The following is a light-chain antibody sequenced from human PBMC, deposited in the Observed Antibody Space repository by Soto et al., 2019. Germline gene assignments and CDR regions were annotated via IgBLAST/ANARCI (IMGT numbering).Light chain of an antibody. CDR3: QQFSSYPLT. CDR2: DAS. Sequence: EIVLTHSPGTLSLSPGERATLSCMASQTVRNNYLAWYQQKPGQAPRLLIYDASSRATGIPDRFSGGGSGTDFTLTISRLEPEDFAVYYCQQFSSYPLTFGGGTKVDIK. J-gene: IGKJ4*01. CDR1: QTVRNNY. V-gene: IGKV3-20*01.